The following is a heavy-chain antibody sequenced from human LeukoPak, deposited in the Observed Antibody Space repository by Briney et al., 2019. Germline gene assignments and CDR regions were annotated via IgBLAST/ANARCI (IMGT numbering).Heavy chain of an antibody. CDR3: AKADYGDYWVYFDY. CDR2: ISGSGGST. J-gene: IGHJ4*02. D-gene: IGHD4-17*01. Sequence: GGSLRLSCAASGFTFSSYAMSWVGQAPGRGLEWVSAISGSGGSTYYADSVKGRFTISRDNSKNTLYLQMNSLRAEDTAVYYCAKADYGDYWVYFDYWGQGTLVTVSS. V-gene: IGHV3-23*01. CDR1: GFTFSSYA.